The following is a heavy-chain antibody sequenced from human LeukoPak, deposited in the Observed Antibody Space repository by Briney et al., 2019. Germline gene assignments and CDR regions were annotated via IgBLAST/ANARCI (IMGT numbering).Heavy chain of an antibody. D-gene: IGHD3-3*01. V-gene: IGHV3-20*04. CDR2: INWNGGGT. J-gene: IGHJ3*02. CDR1: GFTFGDYG. CDR3: ARDPTVLNYDFWGGYYDDAFDI. Sequence: GGSLRLSCAASGFTFGDYGLGWVRQGPGKGLGWVSGINWNGGGTGNANSVKCRFTISIENAKNSMYLQMNSLSAEDTALYYCARDPTVLNYDFWGGYYDDAFDIWGQGTMVTVSS.